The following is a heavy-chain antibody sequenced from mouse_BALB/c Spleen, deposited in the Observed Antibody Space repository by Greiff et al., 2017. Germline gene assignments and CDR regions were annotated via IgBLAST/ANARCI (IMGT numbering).Heavy chain of an antibody. CDR2: INPSNGRT. D-gene: IGHD2-14*01. CDR1: GYTFTSYW. CDR3: ARPYYRYDYFDY. J-gene: IGHJ2*01. Sequence: VQLQQPGAELVKPGASVKLSCKASGYTFTSYWMHWVKQRPGQGLEWIGEINPSNGRTNYNEKFKSKATLTVDKSSSTAYMQLSSLTSEDSAVYDCARPYYRYDYFDYWGQGTTLTVSS. V-gene: IGHV1S81*02.